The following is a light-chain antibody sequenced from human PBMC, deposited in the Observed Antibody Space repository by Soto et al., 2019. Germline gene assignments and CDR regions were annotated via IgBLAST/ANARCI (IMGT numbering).Light chain of an antibody. CDR1: SADVGGYDY. J-gene: IGLJ3*02. V-gene: IGLV2-8*01. CDR2: EVS. CDR3: QVWDSSSDLNWV. Sequence: QSALTQPPSASGSPGQSVTISCAGTSADVGGYDYVSWYQQLPGKAPKLMIYEVSKRPSGVPDRFSGSKSGNTASLTVSGLQAEDEADYYCQVWDSSSDLNWVFGGGTKVTVL.